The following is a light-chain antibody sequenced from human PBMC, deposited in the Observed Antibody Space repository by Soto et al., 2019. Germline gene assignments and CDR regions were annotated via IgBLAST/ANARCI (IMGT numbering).Light chain of an antibody. CDR1: QSVTSSY. CDR2: GAS. V-gene: IGKV3-20*01. J-gene: IGKJ1*01. Sequence: EILLTQSPGTLSLSPGERATLSCRASQSVTSSYLAWYQQRPGQAPRLLIYGASSRATGVPDRFSGSGSGTDFTLTISRLEPEDFGMYYCQQYGSSWTFGQGTKVEFK. CDR3: QQYGSSWT.